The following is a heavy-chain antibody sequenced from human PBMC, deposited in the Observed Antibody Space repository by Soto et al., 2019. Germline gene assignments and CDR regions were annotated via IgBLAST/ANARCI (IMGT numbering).Heavy chain of an antibody. CDR2: ISGSGGST. Sequence: GGSLRLSCAASGFTFSSYAMSWVRQAPGKGLEWVSAISGSGGSTYYADSVKGRFTISRGNSKNTLYLQMNSLRAEDTAVYYCAKDSIWTYYYDSSGSRFDYWGQGTLVTVSS. V-gene: IGHV3-23*01. CDR1: GFTFSSYA. CDR3: AKDSIWTYYYDSSGSRFDY. J-gene: IGHJ4*02. D-gene: IGHD3-22*01.